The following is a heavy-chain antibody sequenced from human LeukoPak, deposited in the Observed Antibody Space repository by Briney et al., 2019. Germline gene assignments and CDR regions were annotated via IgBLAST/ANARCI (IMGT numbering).Heavy chain of an antibody. CDR1: GFTFNNNG. V-gene: IGHV3-30*02. J-gene: IGHJ6*04. Sequence: PGGSLRLSCAASGFTFNNNGMHWVRQAPGKGLEWVAFIRYDGIYKYYADSVKGRFTISRDNAKNSLYLQMNSLRAEDTAVYYCARDRGGYGGNPGMDVWGKGTTVTVSS. CDR3: ARDRGGYGGNPGMDV. CDR2: IRYDGIYK. D-gene: IGHD4-23*01.